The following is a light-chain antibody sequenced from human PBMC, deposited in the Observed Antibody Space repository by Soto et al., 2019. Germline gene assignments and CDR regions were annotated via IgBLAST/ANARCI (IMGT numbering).Light chain of an antibody. CDR3: QPYYSYPYT. J-gene: IGKJ2*01. CDR1: QGISSY. Sequence: AIRMTQSPSSLSASTGDRVTITCRASQGISSYLAWYQQKPGKAPKLLIYAASTLQSGVPSRFSGSGSGTEFTLTISFLQSEDFATYYCQPYYSYPYTFGQGTKLEIK. V-gene: IGKV1-8*01. CDR2: AAS.